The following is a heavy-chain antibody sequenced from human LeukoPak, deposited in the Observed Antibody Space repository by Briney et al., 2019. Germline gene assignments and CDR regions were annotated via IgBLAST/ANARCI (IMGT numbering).Heavy chain of an antibody. CDR3: ARDGGTMIVNAFDI. Sequence: KPSETLSLTCTVSGGSISSYYWSWIRQPPGKGLEWIGYIYYSGSTNYNPSLKSRVTISVDTSKNQFSLKLSSVTAADTAVYYCARDGGTMIVNAFDIWGQGTMVTVSS. CDR2: IYYSGST. V-gene: IGHV4-59*01. J-gene: IGHJ3*02. D-gene: IGHD3-22*01. CDR1: GGSISSYY.